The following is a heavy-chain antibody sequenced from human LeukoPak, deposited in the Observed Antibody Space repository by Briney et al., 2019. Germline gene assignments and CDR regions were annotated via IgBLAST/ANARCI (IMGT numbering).Heavy chain of an antibody. J-gene: IGHJ6*03. V-gene: IGHV1-69*13. CDR3: ARGGFRDYYYYMDV. Sequence: GASVKLSCKASGATFSSYAISWVRQAPGHGLEWMGGIIPIFGTANDAQKFQGRVTITADESTSTAYMELSSLRSEDTAVYYCARGGFRDYYYYMDVWGKGTTVIICS. D-gene: IGHD3-10*01. CDR2: IIPIFGTA. CDR1: GATFSSYA.